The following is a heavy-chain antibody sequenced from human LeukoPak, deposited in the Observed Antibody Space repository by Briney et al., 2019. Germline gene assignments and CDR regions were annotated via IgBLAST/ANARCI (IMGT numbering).Heavy chain of an antibody. CDR2: INHSGST. V-gene: IGHV4-34*01. Sequence: SETLSLTCAVYGGSFSGYYWSWIRQPPGKGLEWIGEINHSGSTNYNPSLKSRVTISVDTSKNQFSLKLSSVTAADTAVYYCARAGSSWNMIDAFDIWGQGTMVTVSS. CDR3: ARAGSSWNMIDAFDI. J-gene: IGHJ3*02. CDR1: GGSFSGYY. D-gene: IGHD6-13*01.